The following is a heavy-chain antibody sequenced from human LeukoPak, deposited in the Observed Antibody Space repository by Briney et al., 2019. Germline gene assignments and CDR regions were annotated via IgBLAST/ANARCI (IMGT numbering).Heavy chain of an antibody. CDR1: GFTFSSYG. V-gene: IGHV3-33*06. CDR2: IWYDGSNK. J-gene: IGHJ3*02. D-gene: IGHD3-22*01. CDR3: AKERYYYDSSGYFPSEYAFDI. Sequence: GGSLRLSCAASGFTFSSYGMHWVRQAPGKGLEWVAVIWYDGSNKYYADSVKGRFTISRDNSKNTLYLQMNSLRAEDTAVYYCAKERYYYDSSGYFPSEYAFDIWGQGTMVTVSS.